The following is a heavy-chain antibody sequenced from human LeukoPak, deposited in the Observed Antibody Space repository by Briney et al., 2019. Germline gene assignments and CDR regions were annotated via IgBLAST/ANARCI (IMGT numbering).Heavy chain of an antibody. V-gene: IGHV3-23*01. J-gene: IGHJ4*01. CDR1: GFTFSSYG. CDR2: VSGSGGST. Sequence: GGSLRLSCAASGFTFSSYGMNWVRQASGKGLEWVSTVSGSGGSTYYADSVKGRFTISRDHSKNTLYLQMNSLRAEDTAVYYCAKSLGYCSGDRCSPFDYWGHGTLVTVSS. D-gene: IGHD2-15*01. CDR3: AKSLGYCSGDRCSPFDY.